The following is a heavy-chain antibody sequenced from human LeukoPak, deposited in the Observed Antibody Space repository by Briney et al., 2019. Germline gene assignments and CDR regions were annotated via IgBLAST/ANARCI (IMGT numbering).Heavy chain of an antibody. D-gene: IGHD1-26*01. V-gene: IGHV3-53*01. CDR3: ARATRGKQPFDY. Sequence: HPGGSLRLSCAASGFTVSSNYMSWVRQAPGKGLEWVSVIYSASSTYYADSVKGRFTISRDNSKNTLYLQMNSLRAEDTAVYYCARATRGKQPFDYWGQGTLVTVSS. J-gene: IGHJ4*02. CDR1: GFTVSSNY. CDR2: IYSASST.